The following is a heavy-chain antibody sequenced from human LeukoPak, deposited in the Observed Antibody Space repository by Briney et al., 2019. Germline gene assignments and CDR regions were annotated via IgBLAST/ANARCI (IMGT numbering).Heavy chain of an antibody. J-gene: IGHJ6*02. D-gene: IGHD3-22*01. V-gene: IGHV3-30*18. CDR3: AKDGKYYYDSSGYFGDYYYGMDV. CDR1: GFTFSSYG. CDR2: ISYDGSNK. Sequence: GGSLRLSCAASGFTFSSYGMHWVRQAPGKGLEWVAVISYDGSNKYHADSVKGRFTISRDNSKNTLYLQMNSLRAEDTAVYYCAKDGKYYYDSSGYFGDYYYGMDVWGQGTTVTVSS.